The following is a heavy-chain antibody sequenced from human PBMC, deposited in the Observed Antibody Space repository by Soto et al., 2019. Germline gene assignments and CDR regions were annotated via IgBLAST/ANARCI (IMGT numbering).Heavy chain of an antibody. J-gene: IGHJ5*02. CDR3: ASGTPNDYGDYANWFDP. V-gene: IGHV1-46*03. Sequence: ASVKVSCKASGYTFTSYYMHWVRQAPGQGLEWMGIINPSGGNTSYAQKFQGRVTMTRDTSTSTVYMELSSLRSEDTAVYYCASGTPNDYGDYANWFDPWGQGTLVTVSS. D-gene: IGHD4-17*01. CDR1: GYTFTSYY. CDR2: INPSGGNT.